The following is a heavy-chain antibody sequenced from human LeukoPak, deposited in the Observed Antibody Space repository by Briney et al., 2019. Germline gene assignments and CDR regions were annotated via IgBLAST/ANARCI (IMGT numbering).Heavy chain of an antibody. D-gene: IGHD2-2*01. Sequence: GGSLRLSCAASGFTFSSYAMHWVRQAPGKGLEWVAVISYDGSNKCYADSVKGRFTISRDNSKNTLYLQMNSLRAEDTAVYYCARVHDKIVPAPLDCWGQGTLVTVSS. CDR3: ARVHDKIVPAPLDC. J-gene: IGHJ4*02. CDR1: GFTFSSYA. V-gene: IGHV3-30-3*01. CDR2: ISYDGSNK.